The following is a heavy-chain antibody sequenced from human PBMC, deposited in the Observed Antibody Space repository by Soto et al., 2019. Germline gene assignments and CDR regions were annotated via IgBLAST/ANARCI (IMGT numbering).Heavy chain of an antibody. CDR2: ISYDGTNK. V-gene: IGHV3-30-3*01. J-gene: IGHJ6*02. CDR1: GFTFNTYA. D-gene: IGHD2-8*02. Sequence: PGGSLRLSCAASGFTFNTYAMNWVRQAPGKGLEWVAVISYDGTNKYYADSVKGRFTISRDNSKNTLYLQMNSLRAEDTAVYYCARNHDLVGYYYYYGMDVWGQGTTVTVSS. CDR3: ARNHDLVGYYYYYGMDV.